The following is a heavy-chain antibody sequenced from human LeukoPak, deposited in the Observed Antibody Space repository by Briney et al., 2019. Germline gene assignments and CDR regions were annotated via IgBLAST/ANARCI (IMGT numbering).Heavy chain of an antibody. V-gene: IGHV3-9*01. J-gene: IGHJ3*02. CDR1: GFTFDDYA. CDR2: ISWNSGSI. Sequence: GGSLRLSCAASGFTFDDYAMHWVRQAPGKGLEWVSGISWNSGSIGYADSVKGRFTISRDNAKNSLYLQMNSLRAEDTALYYCAKDSSGYYDHDDAFDIWGQGTMVTVSS. D-gene: IGHD3-22*01. CDR3: AKDSSGYYDHDDAFDI.